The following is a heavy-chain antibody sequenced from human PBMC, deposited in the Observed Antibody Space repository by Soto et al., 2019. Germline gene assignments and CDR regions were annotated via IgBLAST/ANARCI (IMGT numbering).Heavy chain of an antibody. Sequence: ASVKVSCKASGYTFTSYGISWVRQAPGQGLEWMGWISAYNGNTNYAQKLQGRVTMTTDTSTSTAYMELRSLRSDDTAVYYCARVKPIRYSSSSRYYYYYGMDVWGQGTTVTVSS. J-gene: IGHJ6*02. CDR2: ISAYNGNT. CDR3: ARVKPIRYSSSSRYYYYYGMDV. CDR1: GYTFTSYG. V-gene: IGHV1-18*01. D-gene: IGHD6-6*01.